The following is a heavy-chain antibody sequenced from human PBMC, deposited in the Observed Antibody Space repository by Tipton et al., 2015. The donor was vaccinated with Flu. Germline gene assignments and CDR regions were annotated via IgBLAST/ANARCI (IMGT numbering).Heavy chain of an antibody. Sequence: QLVQSGGGLIQPGGSLRLSCAASGFTVSSNYMSWVRQAPGKGLEWVSVIYSGGSTYYADSVKGRFTISRDNSKNTLYLQMNSLRAEDTAVYYCGSSGYYYDDAFDIWGQGTMVTVSS. CDR2: IYSGGST. V-gene: IGHV3-53*01. J-gene: IGHJ3*02. D-gene: IGHD3-22*01. CDR3: GSSGYYYDDAFDI. CDR1: GFTVSSNY.